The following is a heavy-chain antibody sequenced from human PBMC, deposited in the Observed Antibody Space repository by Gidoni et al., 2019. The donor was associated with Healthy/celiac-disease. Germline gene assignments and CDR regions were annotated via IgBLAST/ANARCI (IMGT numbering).Heavy chain of an antibody. J-gene: IGHJ4*02. V-gene: IGHV4-39*01. Sequence: GSISSSSYYWGWIRQPPGKGLEWIGSIYYSGSTYYNPSLKSRVTISVDTSKNQFSLKLSSVTAADTAVYYCARLLHGWYPDYWGQGTLVTVSS. CDR1: GSISSSSYY. D-gene: IGHD6-19*01. CDR3: ARLLHGWYPDY. CDR2: IYYSGST.